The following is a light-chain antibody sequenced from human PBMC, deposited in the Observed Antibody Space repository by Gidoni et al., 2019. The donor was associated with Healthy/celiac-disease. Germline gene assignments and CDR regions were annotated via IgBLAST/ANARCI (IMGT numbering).Light chain of an antibody. J-gene: IGLJ1*01. CDR3: CSYAGSSPYV. CDR1: SSDVGSYNL. Sequence: QSALTQPASVYGSPGQSITISCTGTSSDVGSYNLVSWYQQHPGNAPKLMIYEVSKRPSGVSNRFSGSKSGNTASLTISGLQAEDEADYYCCSYAGSSPYVFGTGTKVTVL. CDR2: EVS. V-gene: IGLV2-23*02.